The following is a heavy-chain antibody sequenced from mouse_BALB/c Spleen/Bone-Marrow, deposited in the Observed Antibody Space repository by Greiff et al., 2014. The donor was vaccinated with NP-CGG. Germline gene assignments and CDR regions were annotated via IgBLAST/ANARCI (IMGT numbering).Heavy chain of an antibody. D-gene: IGHD2-3*01. Sequence: VMLVESGPGLVAPSQSLSITCTVSGFPLTSYGVHWVRQPPGKGLEWLGVIWAGGSTNYNSALMSRLSISKDDSKSQIFLKMNSLQTDDTAMYYCARVYLWYFDVWGAGTTVTVSS. CDR1: GFPLTSYG. V-gene: IGHV2-9*02. J-gene: IGHJ1*01. CDR3: ARVYLWYFDV. CDR2: IWAGGST.